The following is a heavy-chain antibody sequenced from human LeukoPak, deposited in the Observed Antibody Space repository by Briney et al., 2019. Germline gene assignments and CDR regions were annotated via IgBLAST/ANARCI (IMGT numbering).Heavy chain of an antibody. V-gene: IGHV1-46*01. CDR1: GYTFTSYY. CDR3: ARLPYYDSSGYPSYYFDY. CDR2: INPSGGST. D-gene: IGHD3-22*01. Sequence: ASVKVSCKASGYTFTSYYMHWVRQAPGQGLEWMGIINPSGGSTSYAQKFQGRVTMTRDTSTSTVYMELSSLRSEDTAVYYCARLPYYDSSGYPSYYFDYWGQGTLVTVSS. J-gene: IGHJ4*02.